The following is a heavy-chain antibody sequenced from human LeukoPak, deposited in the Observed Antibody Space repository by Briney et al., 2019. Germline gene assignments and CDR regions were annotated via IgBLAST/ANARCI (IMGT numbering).Heavy chain of an antibody. CDR3: ERGISRGRRYCSSTSCCKQKVGGYYYYMDV. Sequence: ASVKVSCKASGYTFTSYDINWVRHATGQGLEWMGWMNPNSGNTGHAQKFQGRVTITRNTSISTAYMELSSLRSEDTAVYYCERGISRGRRYCSSTSCCKQKVGGYYYYMDVWGKGTTVTVSS. J-gene: IGHJ6*03. CDR2: MNPNSGNT. V-gene: IGHV1-8*03. D-gene: IGHD2-2*01. CDR1: GYTFTSYD.